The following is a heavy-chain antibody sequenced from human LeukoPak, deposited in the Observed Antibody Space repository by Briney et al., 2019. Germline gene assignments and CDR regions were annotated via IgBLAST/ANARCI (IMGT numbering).Heavy chain of an antibody. D-gene: IGHD3-10*01. CDR2: ISGSGGST. CDR1: GFTFSSYA. V-gene: IGHV3-23*01. Sequence: PGGSLRLSCAASGFTFSSYAMTWVRQAPGKGLEWVSGISGSGGSTYYPDSVKGRFTISRDNSKNTLYLQMNSLRAEDTAVYYCAKDDPYGLGSTVGAFDYWGQGTLVTVSS. CDR3: AKDDPYGLGSTVGAFDY. J-gene: IGHJ4*02.